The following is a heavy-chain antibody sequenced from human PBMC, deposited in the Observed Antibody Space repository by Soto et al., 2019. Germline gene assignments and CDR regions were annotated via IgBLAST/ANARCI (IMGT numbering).Heavy chain of an antibody. J-gene: IGHJ6*03. CDR1: GFPFSSYA. Sequence: EVQLLESGGALVLPGGSLRLSCAASGFPFSSYAVTWVRQAPGKGLEWVSTISVGGDTAYYADSVKGRFTISRDNSKNTLWLQMNSLRAEDTATYHCASKGAGYCTGGNCYCLDVWGKGTTVDVSS. CDR2: ISVGGDTA. D-gene: IGHD2-8*02. CDR3: ASKGAGYCTGGNCYCLDV. V-gene: IGHV3-23*01.